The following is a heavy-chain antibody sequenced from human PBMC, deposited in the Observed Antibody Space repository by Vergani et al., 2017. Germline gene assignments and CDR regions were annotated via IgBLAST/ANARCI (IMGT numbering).Heavy chain of an antibody. CDR1: GGSISSYY. CDR3: ARVIEISSGWYHYYYGMDV. Sequence: QVQLQESGPGLVKPSETLSLTCTVSGGSISSYYWSWIRQPPGKGLEWIGYIYYSGSTNYNPSLKSRVTISVDTSKNQFSLKLSSVTAADTAVYYCARVIEISSGWYHYYYGMDVWGQGTTVTVSS. D-gene: IGHD6-19*01. J-gene: IGHJ6*02. V-gene: IGHV4-59*01. CDR2: IYYSGST.